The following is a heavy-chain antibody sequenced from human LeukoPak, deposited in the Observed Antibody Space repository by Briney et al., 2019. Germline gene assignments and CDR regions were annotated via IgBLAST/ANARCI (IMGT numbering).Heavy chain of an antibody. D-gene: IGHD2-2*03. CDR1: GGTFSSYA. V-gene: IGHV1-69*04. CDR3: ARDSDGYCSSTSCYSHYYYYGMDV. J-gene: IGHJ6*02. Sequence: SVKVSCKASGGTFSSYAISWVRQAPGQGLEWMGRIIPILGIANYAQKFQGRVTTTADKSTSTAYMELSSLRSEDTAVYYCARDSDGYCSSTSCYSHYYYYGMDVWGQGTTVTVSS. CDR2: IIPILGIA.